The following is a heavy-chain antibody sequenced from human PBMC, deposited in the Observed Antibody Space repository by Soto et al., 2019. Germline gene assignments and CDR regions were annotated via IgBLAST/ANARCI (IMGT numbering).Heavy chain of an antibody. CDR2: IYYSGST. CDR3: ARAGGYSGYDPYYYYGMDV. J-gene: IGHJ6*02. D-gene: IGHD5-12*01. Sequence: SETLSLTCTVSGGSISSGGYYWSWIRQHPGKGLEWIGYIYYSGSTYYNPSLKSRVTISVDTSKNQFSLKLSSVTAADTAVYYCARAGGYSGYDPYYYYGMDVWGQGTTVTVS. V-gene: IGHV4-31*03. CDR1: GGSISSGGYY.